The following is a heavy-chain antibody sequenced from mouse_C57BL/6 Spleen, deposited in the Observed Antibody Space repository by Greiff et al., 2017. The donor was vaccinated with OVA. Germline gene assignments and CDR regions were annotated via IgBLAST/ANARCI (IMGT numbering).Heavy chain of an antibody. J-gene: IGHJ1*03. CDR2: IHPNSGST. CDR3: ARRYGSSYGYFDV. D-gene: IGHD1-1*01. V-gene: IGHV1-64*01. CDR1: GYTFTSYW. Sequence: QVQLQQPGAELVKPGASVTLSCKASGYTFTSYWMHWVKQRPGQGLEWIGMIHPNSGSTNYNEKFKSKATLTVDKSSSTAYMQLSSLTSEDSAVYYCARRYGSSYGYFDVWGTGTTVTVSS.